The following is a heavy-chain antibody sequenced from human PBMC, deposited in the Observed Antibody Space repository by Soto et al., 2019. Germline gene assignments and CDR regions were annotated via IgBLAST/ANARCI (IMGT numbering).Heavy chain of an antibody. Sequence: SETLSLTCAVYGGSFSGYYWSWIRQPPGKGLEWIGEINHSGSTNYNPSLKSRVTISVDTSKNQFSLKLSSVTAADTAVYYCARRWPRITMARGDVWGQVTTVTVSS. D-gene: IGHD3-10*01. CDR2: INHSGST. CDR3: ARRWPRITMARGDV. CDR1: GGSFSGYY. V-gene: IGHV4-34*01. J-gene: IGHJ6*02.